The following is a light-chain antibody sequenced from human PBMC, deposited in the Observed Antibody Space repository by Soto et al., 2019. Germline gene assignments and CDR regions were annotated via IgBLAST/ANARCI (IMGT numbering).Light chain of an antibody. J-gene: IGLJ1*01. V-gene: IGLV1-40*01. Sequence: QSVLTQPHSVSGAPGQRVTISCTGSSSNIGAGSDVHWYQQLPGTASKLLIYGNSNRPSGVPDRFSGSKSGTSASLAITGIQAEDEADYYFQSYDSSLKVFGTGTKLTVL. CDR2: GNS. CDR3: QSYDSSLKV. CDR1: SSNIGAGSD.